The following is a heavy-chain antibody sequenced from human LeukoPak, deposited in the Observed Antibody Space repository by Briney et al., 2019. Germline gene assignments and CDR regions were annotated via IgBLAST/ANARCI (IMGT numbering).Heavy chain of an antibody. Sequence: GESLRHSCAASGFTLSSHWMSWVRQAPGKGLEWVANIKQDGSEQYYVDSVKGRFTISRDNAKNSLYLQMNSLRAEDTAVYYCARGARSEMGYDTSGFDPWGQGTLVTVSS. V-gene: IGHV3-7*01. CDR1: GFTLSSHW. J-gene: IGHJ5*02. CDR3: ARGARSEMGYDTSGFDP. CDR2: IKQDGSEQ. D-gene: IGHD2-8*01.